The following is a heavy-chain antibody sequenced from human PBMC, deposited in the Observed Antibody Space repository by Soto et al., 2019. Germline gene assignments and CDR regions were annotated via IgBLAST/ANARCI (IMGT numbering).Heavy chain of an antibody. CDR3: ARDRQISDSNGYGNDY. D-gene: IGHD3-22*01. J-gene: IGHJ4*02. Sequence: GASVKVSCKASGYSFATYGVSWVRQAPGQGLEWMGWISAYNGDTNFAQKVQGRLTMTTDTSANTAHMELRSLTSDDTAVYYCARDRQISDSNGYGNDYWGQGTLVTVSS. V-gene: IGHV1-18*01. CDR2: ISAYNGDT. CDR1: GYSFATYG.